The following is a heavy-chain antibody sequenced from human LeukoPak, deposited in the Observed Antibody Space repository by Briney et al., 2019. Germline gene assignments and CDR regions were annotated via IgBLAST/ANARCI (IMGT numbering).Heavy chain of an antibody. Sequence: ASVKVSCKASGGTFSSYAISWVRQAPGQGLEWMGRIIPIFGTANYAQKFQGRVTITTDESTSTAYMELSSLRSEDTAVYYCARDGKLTGAPYFDYWCQGTLVTVSS. D-gene: IGHD7-27*01. CDR1: GGTFSSYA. J-gene: IGHJ4*02. CDR2: IIPIFGTA. V-gene: IGHV1-69*05. CDR3: ARDGKLTGAPYFDY.